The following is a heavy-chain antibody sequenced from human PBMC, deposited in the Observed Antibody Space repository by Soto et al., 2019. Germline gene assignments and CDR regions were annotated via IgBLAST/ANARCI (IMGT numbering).Heavy chain of an antibody. Sequence: GGSLRLSCAASGFTFSSYAMSWVRQAPGKGLEWVSAISGSGGSTYYADSVKGRFTISRDNSKNTLYLQMNSLRAEDTAVCYCAKIKRAAAGQYYYYYGMDVWGQGTTVTVSS. CDR1: GFTFSSYA. CDR3: AKIKRAAAGQYYYYYGMDV. V-gene: IGHV3-23*01. J-gene: IGHJ6*02. D-gene: IGHD6-13*01. CDR2: ISGSGGST.